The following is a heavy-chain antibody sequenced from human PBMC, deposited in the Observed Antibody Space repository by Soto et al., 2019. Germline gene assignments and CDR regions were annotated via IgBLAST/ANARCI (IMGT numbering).Heavy chain of an antibody. CDR1: GFSLSTSGVG. J-gene: IGHJ4*02. CDR2: IYWDDDK. Sequence: SGPTLVNPTQTLTLTCTFSGFSLSTSGVGVGWIRRPPGKALEWLALIYWDDDKRYSPSLKSRLTITKDTSKNQVVLTMTNMDPVDTATYYCAHSDSYGNSRPSYYFXYWGQGTQVTVSS. D-gene: IGHD4-17*01. CDR3: AHSDSYGNSRPSYYFXY. V-gene: IGHV2-5*02.